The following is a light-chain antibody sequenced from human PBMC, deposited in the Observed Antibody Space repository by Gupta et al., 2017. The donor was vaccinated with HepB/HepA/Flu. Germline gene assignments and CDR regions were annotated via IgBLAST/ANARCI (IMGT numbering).Light chain of an antibody. CDR2: WAS. CDR1: QSVLYSSNNKNY. Sequence: DIVMTQSPDSLPVSLGERATINCKSSQSVLYSSNNKNYLAWYQQKPGQPPKLLIYWASTRESGVPDRFSGSGSGTDFTLTISSLQAEDVAVYYCQQYYSTLLTFGGGTKVEIK. V-gene: IGKV4-1*01. J-gene: IGKJ4*01. CDR3: QQYYSTLLT.